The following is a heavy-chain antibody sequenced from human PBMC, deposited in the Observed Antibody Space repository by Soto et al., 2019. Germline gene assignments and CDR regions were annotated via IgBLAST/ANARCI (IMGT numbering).Heavy chain of an antibody. V-gene: IGHV3-13*01. CDR2: ITTAGDT. CDR3: ARELHGGSYGMDV. J-gene: IGHJ6*02. Sequence: EVQLVEYGGVLVQPGRSLRLSCAASGFTVSNYDMHWILQVTGKGLEWVSGITTAGDTYYPGSVKGRFTISREKAKNSLSLQMNSLSAGDTAVYYCARELHGGSYGMDVWGQGTTVTVSS. CDR1: GFTVSNYD.